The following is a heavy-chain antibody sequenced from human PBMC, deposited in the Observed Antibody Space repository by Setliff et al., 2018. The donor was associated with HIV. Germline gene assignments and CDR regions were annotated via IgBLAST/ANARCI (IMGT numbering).Heavy chain of an antibody. D-gene: IGHD5-12*01. CDR2: IIPIFGTA. V-gene: IGHV1-69*13. CDR3: ARRSGYDWGGAYYYGMDV. CDR1: GGTFSSYA. J-gene: IGHJ6*02. Sequence: SVKVSCKASGGTFSSYAISWVRQAPGQGLEWMGGIIPIFGTANYAQKFQGRVTITADESTNTAYMELSSLRSEDTAVYYCARRSGYDWGGAYYYGMDVWGQGTTVTVSS.